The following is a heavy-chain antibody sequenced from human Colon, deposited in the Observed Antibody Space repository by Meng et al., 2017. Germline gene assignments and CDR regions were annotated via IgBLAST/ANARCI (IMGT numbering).Heavy chain of an antibody. CDR1: GFTFSSYW. D-gene: IGHD3-10*01. CDR2: ISHDGSNI. Sequence: VQLVESGGGLVQPGGSLRLSCAASGFTFSSYWMHWVRQAPGQGLEWVAVISHDGSNIYYADSVRGRFTISRDNSKNTLYLQMNSLRAEDTAMYYCARDEFGSIDYWGRGTLVTVSS. V-gene: IGHV3-30*03. J-gene: IGHJ4*02. CDR3: ARDEFGSIDY.